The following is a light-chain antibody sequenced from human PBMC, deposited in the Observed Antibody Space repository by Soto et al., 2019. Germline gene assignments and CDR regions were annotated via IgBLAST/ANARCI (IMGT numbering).Light chain of an antibody. V-gene: IGLV3-21*04. J-gene: IGLJ1*01. CDR3: QVWDSSSDHVYV. Sequence: SYELTQPPSVSVAPGKTAGITCGGNNIGSKSVHWYQQKPGQAPVLVISYDSDRPSGIPARFSASNAGNTATLTISRVEAGDEADYYCQVWDSSSDHVYVFGTGTKLTVL. CDR1: NIGSKS. CDR2: YDS.